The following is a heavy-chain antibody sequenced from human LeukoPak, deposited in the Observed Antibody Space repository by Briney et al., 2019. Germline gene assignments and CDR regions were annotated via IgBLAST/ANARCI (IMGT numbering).Heavy chain of an antibody. CDR1: GFTFSHYS. CDR2: LNQDGSVQ. D-gene: IGHD2-8*01. V-gene: IGHV3-7*01. CDR3: ARDHNVADV. J-gene: IGHJ3*01. Sequence: TGGSLRLSCEASGFTFSHYSMTWYRQAPGKGLEWVANLNQDGSVQAYGDSVRGRFTISRDNAKNSVYIQMSSLRVEDTAMYYCARDHNVADVWGQGTMVTVSS.